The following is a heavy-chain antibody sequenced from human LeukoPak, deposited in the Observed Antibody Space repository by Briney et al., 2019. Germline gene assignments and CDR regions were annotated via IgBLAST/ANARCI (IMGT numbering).Heavy chain of an antibody. D-gene: IGHD1-26*01. Sequence: GGSLRLSCAASGFTFDDYAMHWVRQAPGKGLEWVSGISWNSGSIGYADSVKGRFTISRDNAKNSLYLQMNSLRAEDTALYYCAKVAPTYSEWEPGTYFDYWGQGTLVTVSS. J-gene: IGHJ4*02. V-gene: IGHV3-9*01. CDR2: ISWNSGSI. CDR3: AKVAPTYSEWEPGTYFDY. CDR1: GFTFDDYA.